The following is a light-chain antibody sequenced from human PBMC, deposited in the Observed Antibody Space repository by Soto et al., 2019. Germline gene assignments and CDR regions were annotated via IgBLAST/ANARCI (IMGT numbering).Light chain of an antibody. CDR3: QQYYRTPLT. Sequence: EIVMTQYPDSLAVSLGERATINCKSSQSVLYSSNNKNYLAWYQQKPGQPPKLLIYWASTRESGVPDRFSGSGSGTDFTIPISSLQSEDVAVYYCQQYYRTPLTFGGGTKVEIK. V-gene: IGKV4-1*01. CDR1: QSVLYSSNNKNY. CDR2: WAS. J-gene: IGKJ4*01.